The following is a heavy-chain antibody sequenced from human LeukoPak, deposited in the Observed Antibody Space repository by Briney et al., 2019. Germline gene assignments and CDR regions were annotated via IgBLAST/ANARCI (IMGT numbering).Heavy chain of an antibody. CDR1: GGSISSSNW. Sequence: SGTLSLACAVSGGSISSSNWWSWVRQPPGKGLEWIGEIYHSGSTNYNPSLKSRITISVDKSKNQFSLKLSSVTAADTAVYYCARSRGYQLLHDAFDIWGQGTMVTVSS. CDR3: ARSRGYQLLHDAFDI. J-gene: IGHJ3*02. CDR2: IYHSGST. D-gene: IGHD2-2*01. V-gene: IGHV4-4*02.